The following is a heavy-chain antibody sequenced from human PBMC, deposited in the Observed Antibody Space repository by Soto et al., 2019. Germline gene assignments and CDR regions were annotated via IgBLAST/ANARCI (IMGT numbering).Heavy chain of an antibody. CDR1: GFSFSVFA. J-gene: IGHJ3*01. CDR2: ISGSGGST. Sequence: VDLLESGGGLAQPGGSRRLSCAASGFSFSVFAMSWVRQAPGKGLEWVSRISGSGGSTYYADSVKGRFTISSDNSKNMLYLQMNSLRGEDTAVYYCAKDWSGGAFDVWGQGTMVIVSS. CDR3: AKDWSGGAFDV. D-gene: IGHD3-16*01. V-gene: IGHV3-23*01.